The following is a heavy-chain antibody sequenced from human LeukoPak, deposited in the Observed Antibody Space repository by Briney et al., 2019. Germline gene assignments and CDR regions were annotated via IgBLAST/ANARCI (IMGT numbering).Heavy chain of an antibody. CDR3: ARVRWLQYDYDAFDF. D-gene: IGHD5-24*01. V-gene: IGHV7-4-1*02. Sequence: ASVKVSCKTSGYTFTNYDINWVRQAPGQGLEWMGSINTKTGKSTYARGFTGRFLFSLDTSVSTAYLQISSLTAEDTAMYYCARVRWLQYDYDAFDFWGQGTVVSVSS. CDR2: INTKTGKS. CDR1: GYTFTNYD. J-gene: IGHJ3*01.